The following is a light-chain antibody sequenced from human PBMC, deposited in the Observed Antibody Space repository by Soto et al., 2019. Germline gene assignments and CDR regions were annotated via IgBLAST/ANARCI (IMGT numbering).Light chain of an antibody. CDR3: QQYSTSPYT. CDR2: GTS. CDR1: QSVSSY. Sequence: EIVLTQSPSTLSLSPGDRATLSCRASQSVSSYLAWYQQKPGQAPRLLIYGTSNRATGIPDRLSGSGSGADLTLTISRLEADYVAVYFCQQYSTSPYTFGQGTKVDIK. V-gene: IGKV3-20*01. J-gene: IGKJ2*01.